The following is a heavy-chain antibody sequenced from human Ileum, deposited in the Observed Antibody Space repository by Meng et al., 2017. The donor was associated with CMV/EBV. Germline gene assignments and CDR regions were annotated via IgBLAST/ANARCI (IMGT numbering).Heavy chain of an antibody. CDR3: ATPPISIVVVPAAIRADYYYYYGMDV. Sequence: SVKVSCKASGGTFSSYAISWVRQAPGQGLEWMGGIIPILGIANYAQKFQGRVTITADKSTSTAYMELSSLRSEDTAVYYCATPPISIVVVPAAIRADYYYYYGMDVWGQGTTVTVSS. D-gene: IGHD2-2*02. V-gene: IGHV1-69*10. CDR2: IIPILGIA. CDR1: GGTFSSYA. J-gene: IGHJ6*02.